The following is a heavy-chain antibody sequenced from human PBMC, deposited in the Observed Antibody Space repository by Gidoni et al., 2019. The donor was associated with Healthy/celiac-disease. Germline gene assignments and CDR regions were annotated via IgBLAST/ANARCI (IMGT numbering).Heavy chain of an antibody. Sequence: QVQLQQWGAGLLQPSETLSLTCAVYGGSFSGYYWSWIRQPPGKGLELIGENNHSGSTNYNPSRKSRVTISVDTSKNQFTLKLSAVTAADTAVYYCAREPTIVVTNWFDPWGQGTLVTVSS. D-gene: IGHD3-22*01. J-gene: IGHJ5*02. CDR3: AREPTIVVTNWFDP. CDR1: GGSFSGYY. CDR2: NNHSGST. V-gene: IGHV4-34*01.